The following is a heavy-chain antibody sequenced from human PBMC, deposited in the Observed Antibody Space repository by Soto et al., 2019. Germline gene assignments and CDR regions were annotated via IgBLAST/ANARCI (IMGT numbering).Heavy chain of an antibody. CDR2: IYWDDDK. D-gene: IGHD6-13*01. Sequence: QITLKESGPPLVKPTQTLTLTCTFSGFSLSTSGVGVGWIRQPPGKALEWLALIYWDDDKRYSPSLKSRLTIXKXXSKNQVVLTMTHMDPVDTATYYWAHRAAAGNYFGYWGQGTLVTVSS. CDR3: AHRAAAGNYFGY. CDR1: GFSLSTSGVG. J-gene: IGHJ4*02. V-gene: IGHV2-5*02.